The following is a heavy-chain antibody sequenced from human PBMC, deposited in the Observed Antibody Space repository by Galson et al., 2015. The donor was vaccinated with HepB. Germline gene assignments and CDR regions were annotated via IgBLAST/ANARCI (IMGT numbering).Heavy chain of an antibody. V-gene: IGHV4-59*01. CDR3: ARLSRETARFDI. Sequence: SETLSLTCTVSGGSMNTYHWNWIRQPPGKGLEWIGYVYYSGNTNYNPSLKSRVTMSIDTSKNQFSLKLSSVTAADAAIYYCARLSRETARFDIWGQGTMVTVSS. CDR2: VYYSGNT. CDR1: GGSMNTYH. D-gene: IGHD1-26*01. J-gene: IGHJ3*02.